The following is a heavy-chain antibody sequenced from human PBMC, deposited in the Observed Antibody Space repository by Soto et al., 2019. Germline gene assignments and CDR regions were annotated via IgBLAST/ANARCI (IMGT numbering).Heavy chain of an antibody. J-gene: IGHJ4*02. Sequence: EVQLVESGGGLIQPGGSLRLSCAASGFTVSSNYMSWVRQAPGKGLEWVSVIYSGGSTYYADSVKGRFTISRDNSKNTLYLQMNSLRAEDTAVYYCARALRYDSSGYQEDYWGQGTLVTVSS. CDR3: ARALRYDSSGYQEDY. V-gene: IGHV3-53*01. CDR2: IYSGGST. D-gene: IGHD3-22*01. CDR1: GFTVSSNY.